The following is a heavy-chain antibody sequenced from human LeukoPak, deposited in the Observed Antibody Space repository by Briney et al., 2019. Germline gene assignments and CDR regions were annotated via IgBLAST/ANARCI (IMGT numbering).Heavy chain of an antibody. J-gene: IGHJ3*02. CDR3: ASTAELYDYGDYRDAFDI. CDR2: IYPGDSDT. Sequence: GESLKISCKGSGYSFTSYWIGWVRQMPGKGLEWMGIIYPGDSDTRYSPSFQGQVTISADKSISTAYLQWSSLKASDTAMYYCASTAELYDYGDYRDAFDIWGQGTMVTVSS. V-gene: IGHV5-51*01. CDR1: GYSFTSYW. D-gene: IGHD4-17*01.